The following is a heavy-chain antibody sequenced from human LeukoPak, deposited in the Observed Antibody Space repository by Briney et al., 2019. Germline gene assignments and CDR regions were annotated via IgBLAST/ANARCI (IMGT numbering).Heavy chain of an antibody. J-gene: IGHJ5*02. D-gene: IGHD4-17*01. CDR3: AKNGDYVLHWFDP. Sequence: SVKVSCKASGGTFSSYAISWVRQAPGQGLEWMGGIIPIFGTANYAQKFQGRVTITADESTSTAYMELSSLRSEDTAVYYCAKNGDYVLHWFDPWGQGTLVTVSS. CDR1: GGTFSSYA. CDR2: IIPIFGTA. V-gene: IGHV1-69*01.